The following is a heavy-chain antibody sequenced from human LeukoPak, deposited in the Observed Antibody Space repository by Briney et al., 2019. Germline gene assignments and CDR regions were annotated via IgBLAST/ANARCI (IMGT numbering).Heavy chain of an antibody. V-gene: IGHV3-33*01. CDR3: VRDYNWYFDY. CDR1: GFTFSGYG. CDR2: IWYDGSNK. J-gene: IGHJ4*02. Sequence: GGSLRLSCAAPGFTFSGYGIHWVRQAPGKGLEWVAVIWYDGSNKYYADSVQGRFSISRDNSRNMVYLQMNSLRVEDSAVYYCVRDYNWYFDYWGQGTLVTVSS. D-gene: IGHD1-1*01.